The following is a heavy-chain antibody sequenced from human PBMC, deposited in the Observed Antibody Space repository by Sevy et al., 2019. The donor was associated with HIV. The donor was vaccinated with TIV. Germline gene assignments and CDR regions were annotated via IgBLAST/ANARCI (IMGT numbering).Heavy chain of an antibody. V-gene: IGHV3-7*01. CDR3: ARDRPLYYDFWSGGYYYYGMDV. Sequence: GGSLRLSCAASGFTFSSYWMSWVRQAPGKGLEWVANIKQDGSEKYYVDSVKGRFTISRENAKNSLYLQMNSLRAEDTAVYYCARDRPLYYDFWSGGYYYYGMDVWGQGTTVTVSS. D-gene: IGHD3-3*01. J-gene: IGHJ6*02. CDR1: GFTFSSYW. CDR2: IKQDGSEK.